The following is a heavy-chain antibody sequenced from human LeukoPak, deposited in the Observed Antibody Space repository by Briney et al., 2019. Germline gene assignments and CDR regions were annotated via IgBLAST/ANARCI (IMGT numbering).Heavy chain of an antibody. CDR3: ARHSRRAAAGPHDFDY. CDR1: GGSISSSSYY. Sequence: SETLSLTCTVSGGSISSSSYYWGWIRQPPGKGLEWIGSIYYSGSTYYNPSLKSRVTISVDTSKNQFSLKLSSVTAADTAVYYCARHSRRAAAGPHDFDYWGQGTLVTVSS. D-gene: IGHD6-13*01. CDR2: IYYSGST. V-gene: IGHV4-39*01. J-gene: IGHJ4*02.